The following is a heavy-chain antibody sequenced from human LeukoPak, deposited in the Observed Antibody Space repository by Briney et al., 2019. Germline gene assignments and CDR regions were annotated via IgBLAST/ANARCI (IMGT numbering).Heavy chain of an antibody. CDR2: IHPGDSDT. CDR1: GYSFTSYW. Sequence: GESLKISCKGSGYSFTSYWIGWVRQMPGTGLESMGIIHPGDSDTRYSPSFQGQVTISADKSISTAYLQWSSLTASDTATYYCARHEPGGNWFDPWGQGTLVTVSS. CDR3: ARHEPGGNWFDP. J-gene: IGHJ5*02. V-gene: IGHV5-51*01. D-gene: IGHD3-10*01.